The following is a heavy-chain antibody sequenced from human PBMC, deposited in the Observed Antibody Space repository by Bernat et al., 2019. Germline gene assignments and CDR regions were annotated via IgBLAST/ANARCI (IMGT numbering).Heavy chain of an antibody. CDR2: VKSKTDGGTS. Sequence: EVQLVESGGGLVKPGGSLRLSCAASGFTFSTAWMTWVRQAPGEGLEWVGRVKSKTDGGTSDYAAPVKGRFTISRDDSKNTLYLQMNGLKTEDTAVYHCTPEGYMYGYHSMHYWGQGALVTVSS. CDR3: TPEGYMYGYHSMHY. CDR1: GFTFSTAW. V-gene: IGHV3-15*01. J-gene: IGHJ4*02. D-gene: IGHD5-18*01.